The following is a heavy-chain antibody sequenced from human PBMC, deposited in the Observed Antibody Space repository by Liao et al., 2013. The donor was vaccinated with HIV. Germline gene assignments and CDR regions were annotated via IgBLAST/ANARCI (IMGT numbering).Heavy chain of an antibody. D-gene: IGHD1-7*01. CDR2: ISRSGST. Sequence: QVQLQESGPGLVRPSETLSLTCSVSGGSISYDYWGWIRQPPGKGLEWIGYISRSGSTNNNPSLKSRAFISVDQSKNEFSLNLTSVTASDTAIYYCARQNRNYRGVEYIQDWGQGTLVTVSS. V-gene: IGHV4-59*08. J-gene: IGHJ1*01. CDR3: ARQNRNYRGVEYIQD. CDR1: GGSISYDY.